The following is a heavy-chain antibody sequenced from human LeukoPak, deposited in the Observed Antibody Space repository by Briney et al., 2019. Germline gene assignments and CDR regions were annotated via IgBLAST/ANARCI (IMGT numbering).Heavy chain of an antibody. Sequence: GGSLRLSCTTSGFPFGDYAMSWVRQAPGKGLGWVAFIRSKDFGGTTNYAASVKGRFTISRDDSKSIAYLQMNSLKTEDTAVYYCSRETIQVWSRYYYYYMAVWGEGTTVTVSS. V-gene: IGHV3-49*04. CDR3: SRETIQVWSRYYYYYMAV. D-gene: IGHD5-18*01. CDR2: IRSKDFGGTT. J-gene: IGHJ6*03. CDR1: GFPFGDYA.